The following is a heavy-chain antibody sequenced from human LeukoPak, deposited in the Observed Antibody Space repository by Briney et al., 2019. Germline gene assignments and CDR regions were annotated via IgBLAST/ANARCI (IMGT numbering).Heavy chain of an antibody. J-gene: IGHJ4*02. CDR3: ARRGGDGYYYGSGSYYFDY. V-gene: IGHV4-39*01. CDR1: GGSISSSSYY. D-gene: IGHD3-10*01. Sequence: PSETLSLTCTVSGGSISSSSYYWGWIRPPPGKGLELYGRIYYSGSTYYNPSPKSRVTISVDTSKNQFTLRLSSVSAADTAVYCCARRGGDGYYYGSGSYYFDYWGQGTLVTVSS. CDR2: IYYSGST.